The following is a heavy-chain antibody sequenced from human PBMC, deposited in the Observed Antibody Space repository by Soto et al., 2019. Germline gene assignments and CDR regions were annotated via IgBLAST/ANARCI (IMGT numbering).Heavy chain of an antibody. CDR3: ARGRPSYYYYMDV. CDR2: IWYDGSNK. V-gene: IGHV3-33*01. J-gene: IGHJ6*03. Sequence: GGSLRLSCAASGFTFSSYGMHWVRQAPGKGLEWVAVIWYDGSNKYYADSVKGRFTISRDNAKNSLYLQMNSLRAEDTAVYYCARGRPSYYYYMDVWGKGTTVTVSS. CDR1: GFTFSSYG.